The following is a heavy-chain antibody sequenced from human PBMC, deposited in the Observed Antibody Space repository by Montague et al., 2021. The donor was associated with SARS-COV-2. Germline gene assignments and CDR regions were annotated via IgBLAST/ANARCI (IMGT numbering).Heavy chain of an antibody. D-gene: IGHD2-15*01. Sequence: SETLSLTCSVSGGSFSPYCWNWSRQTPGKGLGRIGNGSNTGSTXXXPTXXXRGSMFVDSSKSKYYLELSSVTAADTAIYYYARFRIWNHHYGMDVWGQGTTVTVSS. V-gene: IGHV4-4*07. CDR3: ARFRIWNHHYGMDV. CDR1: GGSFSPYC. CDR2: GSNTGST. J-gene: IGHJ6*02.